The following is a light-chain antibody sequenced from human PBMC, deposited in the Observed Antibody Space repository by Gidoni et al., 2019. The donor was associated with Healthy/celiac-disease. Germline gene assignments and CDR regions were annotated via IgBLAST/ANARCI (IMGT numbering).Light chain of an antibody. Sequence: SYALTQPPSVSVSPGQTASITCSGDKLGDKYACWYQQKPGQSPVLVIDQDSKRPSGIPERFSGSNSGNTATLTISGTQAMDEADYYCQAWDSSFVVFGGGTKLTVL. CDR3: QAWDSSFVV. V-gene: IGLV3-1*01. CDR2: QDS. J-gene: IGLJ2*01. CDR1: KLGDKY.